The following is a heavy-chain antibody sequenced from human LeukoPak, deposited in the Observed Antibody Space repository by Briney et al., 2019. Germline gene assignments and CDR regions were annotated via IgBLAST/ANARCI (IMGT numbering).Heavy chain of an antibody. CDR3: ARPDGRDGYTI. Sequence: GGSLRLSCAASGNYWMHWVRQAPGKGLVWVSHINSDGSWTNYADSVKGRFTISRDNAKNTLYLQMNSLRAEDTAVYYCARPDGRDGYTIWGQGTLVTVSS. CDR2: INSDGSWT. CDR1: GNYW. V-gene: IGHV3-74*01. D-gene: IGHD5-24*01. J-gene: IGHJ4*02.